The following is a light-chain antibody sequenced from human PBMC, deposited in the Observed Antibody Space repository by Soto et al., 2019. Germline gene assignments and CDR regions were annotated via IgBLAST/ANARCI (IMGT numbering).Light chain of an antibody. Sequence: EIVLTQSPGTLSFSPGERSTLSCRSSQSVSSTYLAWYQQKPGRAPRLLIYGASSRATGIPDRFSGSGSGTDFTLTITRLEPEDFAVYYCQQYGGSPTFGQGTKVDIK. CDR3: QQYGGSPT. V-gene: IGKV3-20*01. J-gene: IGKJ1*01. CDR1: QSVSSTY. CDR2: GAS.